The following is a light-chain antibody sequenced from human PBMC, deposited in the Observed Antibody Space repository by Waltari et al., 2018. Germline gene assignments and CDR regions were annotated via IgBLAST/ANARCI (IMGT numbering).Light chain of an antibody. CDR2: DAS. CDR3: QQFNSYPRT. V-gene: IGKV1-13*02. J-gene: IGKJ2*02. Sequence: ATQLTQSQSSLSASVGVRVTITCRASQGISSALAWYQQKPGKAPKLLIYDASSLESGVPSRFSGSGSGTDFTLTISSLQPEDFATYYCQQFNSYPRTFGQGTKLEIK. CDR1: QGISSA.